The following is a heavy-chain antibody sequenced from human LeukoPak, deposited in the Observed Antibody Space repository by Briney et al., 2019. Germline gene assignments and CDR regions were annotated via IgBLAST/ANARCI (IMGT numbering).Heavy chain of an antibody. CDR1: DDSITSSSYY. CDR3: ASGGIAAAFHWFDP. J-gene: IGHJ5*02. CDR2: IYYSGST. D-gene: IGHD6-13*01. Sequence: SETLSLTCTVSDDSITSSSYYWAWIRQSPGKGLEFIGTIYYSGSTDYNPSLKSRVTISVDRSKNQFSLKLSSVTAADTAVYYCASGGIAAAFHWFDPWGQGTLVTVSS. V-gene: IGHV4-39*07.